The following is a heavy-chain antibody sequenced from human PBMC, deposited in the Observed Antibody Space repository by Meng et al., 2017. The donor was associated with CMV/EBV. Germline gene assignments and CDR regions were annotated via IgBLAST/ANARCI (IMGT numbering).Heavy chain of an antibody. CDR2: RRTNNDNT. CDR1: YTFTSTG. Sequence: YTFTSTGISWGGQGHGQGLEWKGWRRTNNDNTNKAQKLKGRVTMTTDTSTSTGYMELRSLRSNDTAVYYCARVGYYYGSGSYYTDLDYWGQGTLVTVSS. CDR3: ARVGYYYGSGSYYTDLDY. D-gene: IGHD3-10*01. J-gene: IGHJ4*02. V-gene: IGHV1-18*01.